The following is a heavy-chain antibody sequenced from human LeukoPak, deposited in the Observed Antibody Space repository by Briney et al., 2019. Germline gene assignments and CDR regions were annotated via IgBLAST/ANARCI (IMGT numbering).Heavy chain of an antibody. CDR1: GGSISSSSYD. D-gene: IGHD3-9*01. CDR2: IYYSGRT. J-gene: IGHJ4*02. V-gene: IGHV4-39*07. Sequence: PSETLSLTCTVSGGSISSSSYDWGWIRQPPGKGLEWIGSIYYSGRTYYNPSLKSRVTISVDTSKNQLSLKLSSVTAADTAVYYCARTYYDILTGYYQFDYWGQGTLVTVSS. CDR3: ARTYYDILTGYYQFDY.